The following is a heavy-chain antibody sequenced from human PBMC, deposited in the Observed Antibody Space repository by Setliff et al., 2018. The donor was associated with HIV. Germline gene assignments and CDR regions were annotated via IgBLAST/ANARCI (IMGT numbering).Heavy chain of an antibody. V-gene: IGHV1-2*02. CDR3: ARGGDDSGPGTWTFYY. CDR2: INGNSGAT. Sequence: ASVKVSCKASGYTFSDYYLHWVRQAPGQGLEWMGWINGNSGATNYAQKFQGRVTMTRDTSTYTAYVELTRLRSDDTAVYSCARGGDDSGPGTWTFYYWGQGALFTVSS. D-gene: IGHD3-10*01. J-gene: IGHJ4*02. CDR1: GYTFSDYY.